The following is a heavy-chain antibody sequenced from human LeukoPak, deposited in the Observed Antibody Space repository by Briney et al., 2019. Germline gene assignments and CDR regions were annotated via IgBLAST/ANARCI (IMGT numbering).Heavy chain of an antibody. CDR1: GFTFDDYA. Sequence: GGSLRLSCATSGFTFDDYAFPWVRHVPGKGLEWVSLISRDGGTTSYGDSAKGRFTISRDNSKNSLYMQMNSLKTEDSALYYCTKDFSGSYENWGQGTLVTVSS. J-gene: IGHJ4*02. V-gene: IGHV3-43*02. CDR2: ISRDGGTT. D-gene: IGHD3-10*01. CDR3: TKDFSGSYEN.